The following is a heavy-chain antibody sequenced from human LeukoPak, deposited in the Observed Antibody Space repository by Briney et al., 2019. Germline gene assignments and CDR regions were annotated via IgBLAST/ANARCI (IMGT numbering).Heavy chain of an antibody. J-gene: IGHJ3*02. CDR3: ARGLTAFDI. Sequence: SETLSLTCTVSGGSISGYYWSWIRQPPGKGLEWIGEINHSGSTNYNPSLKSRVTISVDTSKNQFSLKLSSVTAADTAVYYCARGLTAFDIWGQGTMVTVSS. V-gene: IGHV4-34*01. D-gene: IGHD4/OR15-4a*01. CDR1: GGSISGYY. CDR2: INHSGST.